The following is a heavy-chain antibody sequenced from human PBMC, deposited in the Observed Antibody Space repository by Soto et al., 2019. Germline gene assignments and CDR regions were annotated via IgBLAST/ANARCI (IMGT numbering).Heavy chain of an antibody. CDR3: ARVLRGIRFYGQVDHRIDY. D-gene: IGHD4-17*01. CDR2: IYHSGST. V-gene: IGHV4-4*02. Sequence: SETLSLTCAVSSGSISSSNWWSWVRQPPGKGLEWIGEIYHSGSTNYNPSLKSRVTISVDKSKNQFSLKLGSVTAADTAVYYCARVLRGIRFYGQVDHRIDYWGQGTLVTVSS. CDR1: SGSISSSNW. J-gene: IGHJ4*02.